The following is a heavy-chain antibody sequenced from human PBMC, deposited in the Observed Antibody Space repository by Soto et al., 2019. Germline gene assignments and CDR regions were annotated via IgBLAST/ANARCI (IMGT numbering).Heavy chain of an antibody. CDR1: GFTFANFG. V-gene: IGHV3-23*01. CDR2: IRSSGRRT. J-gene: IGHJ4*02. CDR3: AKVAESGVVIEYFDS. Sequence: PGGSLRLSCGGSGFTFANFGMGWVRQAPGKGLYWVSGIRSSGRRTYYADSVKGRFTISRDNSKSTLYLQMDSLRADDTAVYYCAKVAESGVVIEYFDSWGQGSLVTVSS. D-gene: IGHD3-3*01.